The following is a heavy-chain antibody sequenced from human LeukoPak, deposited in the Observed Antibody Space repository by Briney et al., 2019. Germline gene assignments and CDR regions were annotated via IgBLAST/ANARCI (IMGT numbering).Heavy chain of an antibody. CDR1: GFTFSTSG. CDR2: IWSDGSEK. CDR3: ARDSTDGVIPRELHPPFDY. Sequence: GGSLRLSCAASGFTFSTSGMNWVRQAPGKGLEWVAVIWSDGSEKRYADSVKGRFTISRDNSKSTLYLQMNSLRAEDTAVYYCARDSTDGVIPRELHPPFDYWGQGTLATVSS. V-gene: IGHV3-33*01. J-gene: IGHJ4*02. D-gene: IGHD1-26*01.